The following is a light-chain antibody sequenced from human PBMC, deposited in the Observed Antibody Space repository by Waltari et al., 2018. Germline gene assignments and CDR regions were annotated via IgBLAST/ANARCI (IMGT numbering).Light chain of an antibody. CDR2: STS. CDR1: QSFSNW. V-gene: IGKV1-5*03. CDR3: QQYYTTPGT. Sequence: DVQMTQSPSSLSASVGDRVTVTRRPSQSFSNWLDWYQQKPGKAPQLLIYSTSTVDNGVPSRFSGSGSGTEFSLTISSLQAEDVAVYYCQQYYTTPGTFGQGTKLEIK. J-gene: IGKJ2*02.